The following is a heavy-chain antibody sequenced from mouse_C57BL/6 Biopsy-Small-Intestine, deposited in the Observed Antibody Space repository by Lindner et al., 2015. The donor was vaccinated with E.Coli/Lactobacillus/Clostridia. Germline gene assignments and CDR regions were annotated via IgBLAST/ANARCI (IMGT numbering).Heavy chain of an antibody. J-gene: IGHJ4*01. CDR2: IYANGET. CDR3: ARSDYYAMDY. V-gene: IGHV1-61*01. CDR1: GYTFTRYW. Sequence: VQLQESGAELVKPGASVKILCKASGYTFTRYWMDWMKQRPGQGLEWIGNIYANGETHYNRKFKDKATLTVDKSSSTAYMQLSSLTSEDSAVYYCARSDYYAMDYWGQGTSVTVSS.